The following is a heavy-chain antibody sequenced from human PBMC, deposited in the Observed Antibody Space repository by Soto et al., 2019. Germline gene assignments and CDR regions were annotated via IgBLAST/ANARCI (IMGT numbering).Heavy chain of an antibody. CDR1: GFTFSSYS. Sequence: EVQLVESGGGLVKPGGSLRLSCAASGFTFSSYSMNWVRQAPGKGLEWVSSISSSSSYIYYADSVKGRFTISRDNAKNSLYLQMNSLRAEDTAVYYCARDLWFGEWPDYWGQGTLVTVSS. D-gene: IGHD3-10*01. CDR2: ISSSSSYI. V-gene: IGHV3-21*01. CDR3: ARDLWFGEWPDY. J-gene: IGHJ4*02.